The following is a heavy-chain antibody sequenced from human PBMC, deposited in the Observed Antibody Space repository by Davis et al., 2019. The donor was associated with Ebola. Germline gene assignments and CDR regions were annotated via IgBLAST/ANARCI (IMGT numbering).Heavy chain of an antibody. J-gene: IGHJ6*02. CDR2: IRSKANSYAT. V-gene: IGHV3-73*01. Sequence: GESLKISCAASGFTFSGSAMHWVRQASGKGLEWVGRIRSKANSYATAYAASVKGRFTISRDDSKNTAYLQMNSLRAEDKAVYYCARDRPLDFFFGDYYGMDVWGQGTTVTVSS. CDR1: GFTFSGSA. D-gene: IGHD3-16*01. CDR3: ARDRPLDFFFGDYYGMDV.